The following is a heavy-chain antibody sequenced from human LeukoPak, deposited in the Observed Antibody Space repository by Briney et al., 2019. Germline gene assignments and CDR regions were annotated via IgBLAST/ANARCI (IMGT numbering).Heavy chain of an antibody. Sequence: ASVKVSCKASGYTFSAYYIQWVRQAPGQGLEWMGWINPNSGGTNYAQKFQGWVTMTTDTPTSTAYMELRRLRSDDTAVYYCARFASVAHLDNWGQGTLVTVSS. D-gene: IGHD5-12*01. J-gene: IGHJ4*02. CDR2: INPNSGGT. V-gene: IGHV1-2*04. CDR1: GYTFSAYY. CDR3: ARFASVAHLDN.